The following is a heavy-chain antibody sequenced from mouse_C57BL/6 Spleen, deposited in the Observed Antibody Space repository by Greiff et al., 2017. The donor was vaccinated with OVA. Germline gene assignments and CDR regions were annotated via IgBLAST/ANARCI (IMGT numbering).Heavy chain of an antibody. V-gene: IGHV12-3*01. CDR1: GFPITSGYY. D-gene: IGHD3-2*02. J-gene: IGHJ1*03. CDR3: AGDKAGYWYFDV. CDR2: ITHSGET. Sequence: QLQESGPGLVKPSQSLFLTCSITGFPITSGYYWIWIRPSPGNPLEWMGYITHSGETFYNPSLQSPLSITRDTSKNQFFLQLSSVTTEDSAMYYFAGDKAGYWYFDVWGTGTTVTVSS.